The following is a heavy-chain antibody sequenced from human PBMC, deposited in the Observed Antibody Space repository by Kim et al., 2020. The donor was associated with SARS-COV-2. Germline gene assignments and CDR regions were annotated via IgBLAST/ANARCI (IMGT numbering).Heavy chain of an antibody. D-gene: IGHD6-6*01. J-gene: IGHJ4*02. CDR2: IWYDGRNT. CDR3: ASFEYRTSSGRGY. CDR1: GLIFSNYG. Sequence: GGSLRLSCAASGLIFSNYGMNWVRQVPGKGLEWVALIWYDGRNTYYADSVKGRFTISRDNSKNSVYLLMDSLRAEDTAVYYCASFEYRTSSGRGYWGQGT. V-gene: IGHV3-33*01.